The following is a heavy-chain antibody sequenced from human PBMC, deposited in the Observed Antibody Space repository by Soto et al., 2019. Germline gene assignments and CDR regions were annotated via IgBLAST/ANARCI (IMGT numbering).Heavy chain of an antibody. V-gene: IGHV3-30*18. Sequence: QVQLLESGGGVVQPGRSLRLSCAASGFTFSSYGMHWVRQAPGKGLEWVAVISYDGSNKYYADSVKGRFTISRDNSKNTLYLQMNSLRAEDTDVYYCAKDRRPNYYYGMDVWGQGTTVTVSS. J-gene: IGHJ6*02. CDR2: ISYDGSNK. CDR1: GFTFSSYG. D-gene: IGHD6-25*01. CDR3: AKDRRPNYYYGMDV.